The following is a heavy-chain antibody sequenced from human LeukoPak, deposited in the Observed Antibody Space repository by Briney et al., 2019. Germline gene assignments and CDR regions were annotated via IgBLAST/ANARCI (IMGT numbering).Heavy chain of an antibody. CDR2: INHSGST. CDR1: GVSFRCSY. Sequence: SETLSLTCAVHGVSFRCSYWSWIRQPPGKGLEWIGEINHSGSTNYNPSLKSRVTISVDTSKNQFSLKLSAGTGGHGAMYYCAMAGMGKLRRLDYWGEGTLVTVSS. V-gene: IGHV4-34*01. J-gene: IGHJ4*02. D-gene: IGHD4-17*01. CDR3: AMAGMGKLRRLDY.